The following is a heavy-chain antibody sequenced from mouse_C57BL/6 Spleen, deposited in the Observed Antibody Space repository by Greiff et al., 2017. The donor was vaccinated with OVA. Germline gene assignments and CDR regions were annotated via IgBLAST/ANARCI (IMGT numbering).Heavy chain of an antibody. D-gene: IGHD1-1*01. J-gene: IGHJ4*01. CDR3: ARHYGSSYGYAMDY. Sequence: QVPLQQPVAELLLPFSSVKLSCKASGYTFTSYWMHWVKQRPGQGLEWIGEIDPSDSYTNYNQKFKGKSTLTVEKSSSTAYMQLSSLTSEDSAVYYCARHYGSSYGYAMDYWGQGTSVTVSS. CDR1: GYTFTSYW. CDR2: IDPSDSYT. V-gene: IGHV1-69*01.